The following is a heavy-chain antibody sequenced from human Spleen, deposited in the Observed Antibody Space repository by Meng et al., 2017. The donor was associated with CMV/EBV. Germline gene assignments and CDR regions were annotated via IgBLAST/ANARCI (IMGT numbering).Heavy chain of an antibody. V-gene: IGHV3-21*06. CDR3: GSGWRILPAAMVDH. CDR2: ISTSGVYK. D-gene: IGHD2-2*01. Sequence: GGSLRLSCVGSGFTFSGYSMSWVRQAPGKGLEWVSSISTSGVYKYEADSLKGRFTISRDNGKSSVYLQMNSLRAEDTAVYYCGSGWRILPAAMVDHWGQGTLVTVSS. CDR1: GFTFSGYS. J-gene: IGHJ4*02.